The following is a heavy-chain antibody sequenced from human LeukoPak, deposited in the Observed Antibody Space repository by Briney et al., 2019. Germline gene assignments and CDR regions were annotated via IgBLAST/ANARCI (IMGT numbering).Heavy chain of an antibody. CDR3: ARYAHYDFWSGYYDYYMDV. J-gene: IGHJ6*03. V-gene: IGHV4-59*01. Sequence: PSETLSLTCTVSGGSISSYYWSWIRQPPGKGLEWIGYIYYSGSTNYNPSLKSRVTISVDTSKNQFSLKLSSVTAADTAVYYCARYAHYDFWSGYYDYYMDVWGKGTTVTVSS. CDR1: GGSISSYY. D-gene: IGHD3-3*01. CDR2: IYYSGST.